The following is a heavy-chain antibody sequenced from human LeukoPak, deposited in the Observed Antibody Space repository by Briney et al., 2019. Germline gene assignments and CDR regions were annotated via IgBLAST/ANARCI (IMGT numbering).Heavy chain of an antibody. Sequence: PGGSLRPSCAASGFTFDDYGMSWVRQAPGKGLEWVSGINWNGGSTGYADSVKGRFTISRDNAKNSLYLQMNSLRAEDTALYYCAKSSGWYYYYYYMDVWGKGTTVTVSS. CDR1: GFTFDDYG. CDR3: AKSSGWYYYYYYMDV. CDR2: INWNGGST. D-gene: IGHD6-19*01. J-gene: IGHJ6*03. V-gene: IGHV3-20*04.